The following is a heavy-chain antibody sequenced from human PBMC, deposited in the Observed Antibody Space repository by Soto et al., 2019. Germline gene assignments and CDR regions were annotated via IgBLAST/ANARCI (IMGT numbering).Heavy chain of an antibody. J-gene: IGHJ4*02. CDR3: ARLWFEELFYFHY. CDR1: GGSISSANYY. CDR2: IYYTGST. D-gene: IGHD3-10*01. V-gene: IGHV4-39*02. Sequence: PSETLSLTCTVSGGSISSANYYWGWIRQPPGKGLEWIATIYYTGSTYYNPSLKSRVTISVDTSKNHFSLKLTSVTAADTAVYYCARLWFEELFYFHYWGPGTLVTVSS.